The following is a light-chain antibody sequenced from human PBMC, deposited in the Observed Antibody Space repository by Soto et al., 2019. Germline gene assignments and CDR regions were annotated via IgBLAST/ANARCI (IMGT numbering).Light chain of an antibody. CDR3: QQRSNWPT. CDR2: DAS. V-gene: IGKV3-11*01. J-gene: IGKJ1*01. Sequence: VMAQSPAILSVSPGERATLSCRASQSVSTNVAWYQQIPGQTPRLLIYDASNRATGIPARFSGSGSGTDFTLTISSLEPEDFAVYYCQQRSNWPTFGQGTKVDIK. CDR1: QSVSTN.